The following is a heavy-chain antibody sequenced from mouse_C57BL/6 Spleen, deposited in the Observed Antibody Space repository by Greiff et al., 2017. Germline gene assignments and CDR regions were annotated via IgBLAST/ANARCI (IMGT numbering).Heavy chain of an antibody. CDR3: TREGIYYGSRGGYFDV. CDR2: LSSGGEYI. J-gene: IGHJ1*03. V-gene: IGHV5-9-1*02. Sequence: EVQGVESGEGLVKPGGSLKLSCAASGFTFSSYAMSWVRQTPEKRLEWVAYLSSGGEYIYYADTVKGRFTISRDNARNTLYLQMSSLKSEDTAMYYCTREGIYYGSRGGYFDVWGTGTTVTVSS. CDR1: GFTFSSYA. D-gene: IGHD1-1*01.